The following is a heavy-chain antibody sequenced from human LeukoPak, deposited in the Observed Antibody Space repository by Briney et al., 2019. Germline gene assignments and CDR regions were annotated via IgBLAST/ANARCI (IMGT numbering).Heavy chain of an antibody. CDR3: ARDFRGGYDFWSGYYTPYYFDY. V-gene: IGHV4-39*07. CDR2: MYYSGST. J-gene: IGHJ4*02. D-gene: IGHD3-3*01. CDR1: GGSISIYY. Sequence: SETLSLTCIVSGGSISIYYWGWIRQPPGKGLEWIGSMYYSGSTYHNPSLKSRVTISIDTSKNQFSLKLSSVTAADTAVYYCARDFRGGYDFWSGYYTPYYFDYWGQGTLVTVSS.